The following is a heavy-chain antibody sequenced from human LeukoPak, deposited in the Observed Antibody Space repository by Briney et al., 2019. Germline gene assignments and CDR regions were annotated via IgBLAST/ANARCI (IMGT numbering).Heavy chain of an antibody. Sequence: SETLSLTCAVYGGSFSGYYWSWIRQPPGMGLEWIGAINHSGSTNYNPSLKSRVTISVDTSKNQFSLKLSSVTAADTAVYYCARDGRQVVPAASTVDYWGQGTLVTVSS. CDR2: INHSGST. CDR1: GGSFSGYY. V-gene: IGHV4-34*01. CDR3: ARDGRQVVPAASTVDY. J-gene: IGHJ4*02. D-gene: IGHD2-2*01.